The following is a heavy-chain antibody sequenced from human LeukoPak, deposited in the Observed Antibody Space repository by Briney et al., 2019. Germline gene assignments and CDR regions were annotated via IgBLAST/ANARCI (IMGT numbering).Heavy chain of an antibody. CDR2: INHSGST. CDR1: GGSFSGYY. D-gene: IGHD1-26*01. V-gene: IGHV4-34*01. CDR3: ARAGGERLFDY. Sequence: SETLSLTCAVYGGSFSGYYWSWIRQPPGKGPEWIGEINHSGSTNYNPSLKSRVTISVDTSKNQFSLKLSSVTAADTAVYYCARAGGERLFDYWGQGTLVTVSS. J-gene: IGHJ4*02.